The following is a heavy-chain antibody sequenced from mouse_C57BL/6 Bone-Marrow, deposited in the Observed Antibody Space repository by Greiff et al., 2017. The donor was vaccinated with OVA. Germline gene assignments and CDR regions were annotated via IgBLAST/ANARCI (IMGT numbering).Heavy chain of an antibody. D-gene: IGHD1-1*01. CDR2: ILPGSGST. J-gene: IGHJ2*01. V-gene: IGHV1-9*01. Sequence: VQLQQSGAELMKPGASVKLSCTATGYTFTGYWIEWVKQRPGHGLEWIGVILPGSGSTNYNEKFKGKATITADTSSNTAYMQISSLTTEDSAIYYCTRKSTTVGADYWGQGTTLTVSS. CDR1: GYTFTGYW. CDR3: TRKSTTVGADY.